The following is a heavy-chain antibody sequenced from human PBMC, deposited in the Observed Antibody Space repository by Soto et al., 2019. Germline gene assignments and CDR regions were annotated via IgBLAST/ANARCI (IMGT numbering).Heavy chain of an antibody. CDR2: ISGSGSAT. V-gene: IGHV3-23*01. Sequence: EVQLLESGGSLVQPGGSLRLSCAASGFSFSTYAMGWVRQAPGKGLEWVSAISGSGSATYYADPVKGRFTISSDNSKDTLYLQMNRLRAGDTAVYYCAKDIKGTGPNETYDSWGQGSLVTVSS. CDR1: GFSFSTYA. J-gene: IGHJ4*02. CDR3: AKDIKGTGPNETYDS. D-gene: IGHD7-27*01.